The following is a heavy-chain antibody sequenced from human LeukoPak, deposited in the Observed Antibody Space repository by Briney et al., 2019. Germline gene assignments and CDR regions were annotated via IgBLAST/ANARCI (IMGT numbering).Heavy chain of an antibody. V-gene: IGHV4-34*01. Sequence: GSLRLSCAASGFTFSSYAMSWIRQPPGKGLEWIGEINHSGSTNYNPSLKSRVTISVDTSKNQFSLKLSSVTAADTAVYYCARGLYYYDSSGYYSYWGQGTLVTVSS. J-gene: IGHJ4*02. CDR1: GFTFSSYA. CDR3: ARGLYYYDSSGYYSY. CDR2: INHSGST. D-gene: IGHD3-22*01.